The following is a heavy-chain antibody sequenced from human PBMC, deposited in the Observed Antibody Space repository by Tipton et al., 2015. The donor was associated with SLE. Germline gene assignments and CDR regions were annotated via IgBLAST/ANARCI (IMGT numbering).Heavy chain of an antibody. J-gene: IGHJ4*02. CDR3: ARETPIRAAAAGTIDY. CDR1: GGSISSHY. CDR2: IKHSGST. D-gene: IGHD6-13*01. Sequence: TLSLTCTVSGGSISSHYCSWIRQPPGKGLEWIGEIKHSGSTNYNPSLKSRVTISVNTSKNQFSLKLSSGTAADTAVYYCARETPIRAAAAGTIDYWGQGTLVTVSS. V-gene: IGHV4-34*01.